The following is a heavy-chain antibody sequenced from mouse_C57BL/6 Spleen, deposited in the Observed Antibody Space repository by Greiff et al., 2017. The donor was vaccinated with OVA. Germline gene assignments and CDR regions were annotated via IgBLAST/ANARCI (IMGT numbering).Heavy chain of an antibody. CDR3: ARGWLLAPFDY. CDR1: GFTFSDYY. Sequence: EVQVVESEGGLVQPGSSMKLSCTASGFTFSDYYMAWVRQVPEKGLEWVANINYDGSSTYYLDSLKSRFIISRDNAKNILYLQMSSLKSEDTATYYCARGWLLAPFDYWGQGTTLTVSS. CDR2: INYDGSST. D-gene: IGHD2-3*01. J-gene: IGHJ2*01. V-gene: IGHV5-16*01.